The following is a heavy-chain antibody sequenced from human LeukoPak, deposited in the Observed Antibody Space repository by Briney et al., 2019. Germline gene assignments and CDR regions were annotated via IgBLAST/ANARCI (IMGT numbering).Heavy chain of an antibody. CDR1: GGSISSGGYY. V-gene: IGHV4-31*03. CDR3: AREGLTSNWFDP. CDR2: IYYSGST. Sequence: SETLSLTCTVSGGSISSGGYYWSWIRQHPGKGLEWIGYIYYSGSTYYNPSLKSRVTISVDTSKNQFSLKLSSVTAADTAVYYCAREGLTSNWFDPWGQGTLSPSPQ. J-gene: IGHJ5*02.